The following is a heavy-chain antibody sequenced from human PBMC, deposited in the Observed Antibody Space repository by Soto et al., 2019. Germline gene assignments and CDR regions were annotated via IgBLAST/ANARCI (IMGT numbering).Heavy chain of an antibody. Sequence: PSETLSLTCTVSGGSVSSGSYYWSWIRQPPGKGLEWIGYIYYSGSTNYNPSLKRRVTISVDTSKNQFSLKLSSVTAADTAVYYCERVYLRSWFDPWGQVTMVTVSS. J-gene: IGHJ5*02. CDR2: IYYSGST. CDR3: ERVYLRSWFDP. V-gene: IGHV4-61*01. CDR1: GGSVSSGSYY.